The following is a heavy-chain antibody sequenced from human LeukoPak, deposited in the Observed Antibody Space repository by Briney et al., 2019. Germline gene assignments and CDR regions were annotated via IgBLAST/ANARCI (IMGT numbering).Heavy chain of an antibody. CDR3: AKILDYCSSTSCSRWGDF. D-gene: IGHD2-2*01. J-gene: IGHJ4*02. CDR1: GFTFSSYG. Sequence: PGGSLRLSCAASGFTFSSYGMHWVRQAPGKGLEWVAFIQNDGSNKYYADSVKGRFTISRDNSKKTLFLQMNSLRVEDTAVYYCAKILDYCSSTSCSRWGDFWGQGTLVTVSS. V-gene: IGHV3-30*02. CDR2: IQNDGSNK.